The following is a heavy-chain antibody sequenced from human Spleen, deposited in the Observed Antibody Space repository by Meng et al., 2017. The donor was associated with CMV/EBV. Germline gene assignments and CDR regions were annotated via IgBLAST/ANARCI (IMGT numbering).Heavy chain of an antibody. D-gene: IGHD3-22*01. Sequence: GGSLRLSCAASRFTFSSYAMTWVRQAPGKGLEWVSTISGGGGSTYFADSVKGRITISRDNSRNTLYLQMNSLRAEDTAVYYCAELDYDSSGYDAFDIWGQGTMVTVSS. CDR1: RFTFSSYA. J-gene: IGHJ3*02. CDR3: AELDYDSSGYDAFDI. CDR2: ISGGGGST. V-gene: IGHV3-23*01.